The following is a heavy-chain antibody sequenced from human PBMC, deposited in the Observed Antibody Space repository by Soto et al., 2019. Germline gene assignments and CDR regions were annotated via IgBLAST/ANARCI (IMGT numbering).Heavy chain of an antibody. CDR3: ATASGYYDSSGYYLAYYYGMDV. V-gene: IGHV1-69*13. CDR2: IIPIFGTA. J-gene: IGHJ6*02. D-gene: IGHD3-22*01. Sequence: ASVKVSCKASGGTFSSYAISWVRQAPGQGLEWMGGIIPIFGTANYAQKFQGRVTITADESTSTAYMELSSLRSEDTAVYYCATASGYYDSSGYYLAYYYGMDVWGQGTTVTVSS. CDR1: GGTFSSYA.